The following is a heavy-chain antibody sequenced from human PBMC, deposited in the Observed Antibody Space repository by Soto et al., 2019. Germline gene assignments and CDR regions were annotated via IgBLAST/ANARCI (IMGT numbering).Heavy chain of an antibody. Sequence: SVKVSCKASGGTFSSYAISWVRQAPGQGLEWMGGIIPIFGTANYAQKFQGRVMITADESTSTAYMELSSLRSEDTAVYYCARDKRDCSSTSCYTLYNWFDPWGQGTLVTVSS. CDR1: GGTFSSYA. D-gene: IGHD2-2*02. J-gene: IGHJ5*02. V-gene: IGHV1-69*13. CDR3: ARDKRDCSSTSCYTLYNWFDP. CDR2: IIPIFGTA.